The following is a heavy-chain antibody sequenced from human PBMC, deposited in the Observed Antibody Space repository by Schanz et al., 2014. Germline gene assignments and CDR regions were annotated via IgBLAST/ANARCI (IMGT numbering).Heavy chain of an antibody. D-gene: IGHD3-3*01. J-gene: IGHJ4*02. CDR1: GYTFTTYA. CDR2: ISVYNHNK. Sequence: QVQLVQSGAEVKKPGASVRVSCKASGYTFTTYAMSWVRQATGQGLEWMGWISVYNHNKEYDQKFQGRVTMTTDTSTSTVYMELRSLRSDDTAVYYCARSAGRDFWSGYYTRFDYWGQGTLVTVSS. V-gene: IGHV1-18*01. CDR3: ARSAGRDFWSGYYTRFDY.